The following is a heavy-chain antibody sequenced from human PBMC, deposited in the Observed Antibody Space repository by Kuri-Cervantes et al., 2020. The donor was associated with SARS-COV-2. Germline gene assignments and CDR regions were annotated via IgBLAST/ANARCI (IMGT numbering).Heavy chain of an antibody. J-gene: IGHJ6*02. Sequence: GGSLRLSCAASGFTFSSYAMSWVRQAPGKGLEWVSAISGSGGSTYYADSVKGRFTISRDNSKNTLYLQMNSLRAEDTAVYYCAKDRRYYYGSGSLWGVWGQGTTVTVSS. CDR1: GFTFSSYA. D-gene: IGHD3-10*01. CDR2: ISGSGGST. CDR3: AKDRRYYYGSGSLWGV. V-gene: IGHV3-23*01.